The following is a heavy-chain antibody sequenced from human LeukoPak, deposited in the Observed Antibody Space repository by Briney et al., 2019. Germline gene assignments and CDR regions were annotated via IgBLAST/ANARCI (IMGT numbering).Heavy chain of an antibody. CDR3: ARDYYYYGSGSHNWFDP. CDR1: GYTFTSYG. J-gene: IGHJ5*02. Sequence: ASVKVSCKASGYTFTSYGISWVRQAPGQVLEWMGWISAYNGNTNYAQKLQGRVTMTTDTSTSTAYMELRSLGSDDTAVYYCARDYYYYGSGSHNWFDPWGQGTLVTVSS. D-gene: IGHD3-10*01. CDR2: ISAYNGNT. V-gene: IGHV1-18*01.